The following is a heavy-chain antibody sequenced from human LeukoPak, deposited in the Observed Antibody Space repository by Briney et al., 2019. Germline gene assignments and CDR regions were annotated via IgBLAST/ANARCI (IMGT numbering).Heavy chain of an antibody. CDR2: ISYDGSNK. V-gene: IGHV3-30-3*01. CDR3: ARRVRWVSSWYQPFDY. J-gene: IGHJ4*02. D-gene: IGHD6-13*01. Sequence: GGSLRLSCAASGFTFSSYAMHWVRQAPGKGLEWVAVISYDGSNKYYADSVKGRFTISRDNSKNTLYLQMNSLRAEDTAVYYCARRVRWVSSWYQPFDYWGQGTLVTVSS. CDR1: GFTFSSYA.